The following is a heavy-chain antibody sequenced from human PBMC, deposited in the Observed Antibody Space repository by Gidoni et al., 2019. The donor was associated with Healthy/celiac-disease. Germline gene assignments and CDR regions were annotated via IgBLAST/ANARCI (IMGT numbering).Heavy chain of an antibody. CDR2: ISYDGSNK. CDR1: GFPFRSYA. D-gene: IGHD4-17*01. Sequence: QVQLVESGGGVVQPGRSLRPSCAASGFPFRSYAMHWVGQAPGKGLEWVAVISYDGSNKYYADSVKGRFTISRDNSKNTLYLQMNSLRAEDTAVYYCARATSLGTVTDPWTPHSGGFDPWGQGTLVTVSS. V-gene: IGHV3-30-3*01. CDR3: ARATSLGTVTDPWTPHSGGFDP. J-gene: IGHJ5*02.